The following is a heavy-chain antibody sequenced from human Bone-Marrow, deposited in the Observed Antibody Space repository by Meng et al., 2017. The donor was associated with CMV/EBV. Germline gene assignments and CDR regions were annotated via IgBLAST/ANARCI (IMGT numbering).Heavy chain of an antibody. CDR2: ISAYSGNT. CDR1: GYTFSNYG. D-gene: IGHD3-10*01. CDR3: ARDYVVRKVYSAY. J-gene: IGHJ4*02. Sequence: ASVKVSCKGSGYTFSNYGFSWVRQAPGQGPEWMGWISAYSGNTNYAQKFQGRLTLTTDVSTSTAHMELRGLRFDDTAVYYCARDYVVRKVYSAYWGQGTLVTVSS. V-gene: IGHV1-18*01.